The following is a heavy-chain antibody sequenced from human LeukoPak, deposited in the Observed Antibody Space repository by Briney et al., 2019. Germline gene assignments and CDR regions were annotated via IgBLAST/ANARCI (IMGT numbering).Heavy chain of an antibody. CDR1: GFTFSNYA. Sequence: PGGSLRLSCAASGFTFSNYAMSWVRQAPGKGLEWVSSIGSGGTTYYADSVKGRFTISRDNSKNTLFLQMNSLRAEDTAVYYCAKYFHDSSTYSFDYWGQGTQVTVSS. J-gene: IGHJ4*02. CDR2: IGSGGTT. CDR3: AKYFHDSSTYSFDY. V-gene: IGHV3-23*01. D-gene: IGHD3-22*01.